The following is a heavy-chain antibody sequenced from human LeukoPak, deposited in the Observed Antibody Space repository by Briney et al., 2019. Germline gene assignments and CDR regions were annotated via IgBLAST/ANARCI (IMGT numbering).Heavy chain of an antibody. CDR1: GFTFSSYG. V-gene: IGHV3-33*01. Sequence: PGRSLRLSCAASGFTFSSYGMHWVRQAPGKGLEWVAVIWYDGSNKYYADSVKGRFTISRDNSKNTLYLQMNSLRAEDTAVYYCARGEDCSSTSCYPGSAEYFQHWGQGTLVTVSS. J-gene: IGHJ1*01. CDR3: ARGEDCSSTSCYPGSAEYFQH. CDR2: IWYDGSNK. D-gene: IGHD2-2*01.